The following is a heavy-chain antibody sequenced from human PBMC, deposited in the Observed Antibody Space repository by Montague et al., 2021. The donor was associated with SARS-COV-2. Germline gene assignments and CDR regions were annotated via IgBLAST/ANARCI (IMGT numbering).Heavy chain of an antibody. CDR2: IYYSGST. CDR1: GGSISSSSYY. D-gene: IGHD3-10*01. V-gene: IGHV4-61*05. Sequence: SETLSLTCTVSGGSISSSSYYWGWIRQPPGKGLEWIGYIYYSGSTNYNPSLKSRVTISVDTSKNQFSLKLSSVTAADTAVYYCARTYYYGSVVWFDPWGQGTLVTVSS. CDR3: ARTYYYGSVVWFDP. J-gene: IGHJ5*02.